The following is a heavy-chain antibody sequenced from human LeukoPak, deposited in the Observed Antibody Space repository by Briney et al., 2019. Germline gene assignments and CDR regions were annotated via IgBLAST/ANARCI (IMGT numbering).Heavy chain of an antibody. D-gene: IGHD3-10*01. J-gene: IGHJ4*02. CDR2: INSDESST. CDR1: GFTFSSYW. CDR3: ARASGPFDY. V-gene: IGHV3-74*01. Sequence: GGSLRLSCEASGFTFSSYWMHWVRQAPGKGLVWVSRINSDESSTTYADSVKGRFTISRDNAKNTLYLQMNSLRAEDTAVYSCARASGPFDYWGQGTLVTVSS.